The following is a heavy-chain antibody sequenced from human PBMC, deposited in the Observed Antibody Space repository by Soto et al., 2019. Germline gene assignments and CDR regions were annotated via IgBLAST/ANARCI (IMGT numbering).Heavy chain of an antibody. CDR1: GVSFSGYY. CDR2: INHSGST. Sequence: SETLSLTCAVYGVSFSGYYWIWIRQPPGKGLEWIGEINHSGSTNYNPSLKSRVTISVDTSKNQFSLKLSSVTAADTAVYYCARGTYYYDSSGYKPADYWGQGTLVTVSS. J-gene: IGHJ4*02. D-gene: IGHD3-22*01. V-gene: IGHV4-34*01. CDR3: ARGTYYYDSSGYKPADY.